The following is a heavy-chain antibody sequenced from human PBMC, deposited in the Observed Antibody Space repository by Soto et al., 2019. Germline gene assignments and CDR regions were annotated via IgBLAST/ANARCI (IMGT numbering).Heavy chain of an antibody. CDR3: CVVKRLDQYSTSGYWFDP. Sequence: GSLRLSCAASVFTFSHAWMSWVRQAPGKGLEWVGRIKSKADGETKDYGARVRGRFTISRDDAKDTLYLQMNSLRIEDTAVYYCCVVKRLDQYSTSGYWFDPWGPGTLVTVSS. V-gene: IGHV3-15*01. D-gene: IGHD2-15*01. CDR2: IKSKADGETK. CDR1: VFTFSHAW. J-gene: IGHJ5*02.